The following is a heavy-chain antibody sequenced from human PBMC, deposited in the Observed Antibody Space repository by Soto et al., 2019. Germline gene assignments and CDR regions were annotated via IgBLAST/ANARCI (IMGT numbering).Heavy chain of an antibody. V-gene: IGHV1-8*01. CDR2: TNPKSGYT. Sequence: QVQLVQSGAEVKKPGASVKVSCKASGYTFTRYDINWVRQATGQGLEWMGWTNPKSGYTGNAQKFQGRLTMTRDSSISTAYMELNSLRSEDTAVYYCARTDGDLDYWGQGTLVTVSS. J-gene: IGHJ4*02. CDR1: GYTFTRYD. D-gene: IGHD4-17*01. CDR3: ARTDGDLDY.